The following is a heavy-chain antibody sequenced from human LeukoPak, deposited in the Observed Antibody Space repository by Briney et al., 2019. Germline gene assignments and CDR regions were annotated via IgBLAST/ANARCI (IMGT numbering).Heavy chain of an antibody. D-gene: IGHD2-15*01. V-gene: IGHV4-39*02. CDR3: AREDPVVAATEDAFDI. CDR1: GGSISSSSYY. CDR2: IYYSGST. J-gene: IGHJ3*02. Sequence: SETLSLTCTVSGGSISSSSYYWGWIRQPPGKGLEWIGSIYYSGSTYYNPSLKSRVTISVDTSKNQFSLKPSSVTAADTAVYYCAREDPVVAATEDAFDIWGQGTMVTVSS.